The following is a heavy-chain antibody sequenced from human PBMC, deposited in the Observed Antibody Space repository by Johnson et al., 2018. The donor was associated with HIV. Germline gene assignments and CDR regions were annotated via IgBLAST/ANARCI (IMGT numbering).Heavy chain of an antibody. CDR1: GFTFSSYG. J-gene: IGHJ3*02. V-gene: IGHV3-33*06. CDR2: IWYDGSNK. Sequence: QMQLVESGGGVVQPGRSLRLSCAASGFTFSSYGMHWVRQAPGKGLEWVAVIWYDGSNKYYADSVKGRFTISRDNSKNTLYLQMNSLRAEDTAVYYCAKGGSLTQDAPFDIWGQGTIVTVSS. D-gene: IGHD1-14*01. CDR3: AKGGSLTQDAPFDI.